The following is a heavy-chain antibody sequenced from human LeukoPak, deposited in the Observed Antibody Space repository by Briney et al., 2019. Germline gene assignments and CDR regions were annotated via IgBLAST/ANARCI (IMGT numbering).Heavy chain of an antibody. CDR3: ARALPRYSYGFFDY. V-gene: IGHV4-30-4*01. J-gene: IGHJ4*02. CDR1: GGSISSGDYY. Sequence: SETLSLTCTVSGGSISSGDYYWSWIRQPPGKGLEWIGYIYYSGSTYYNPSLKSRVTISVDTSKNQFSLELSSVTAADTAVYYCARALPRYSYGFFDYWGQGTLVTVSS. CDR2: IYYSGST. D-gene: IGHD5-18*01.